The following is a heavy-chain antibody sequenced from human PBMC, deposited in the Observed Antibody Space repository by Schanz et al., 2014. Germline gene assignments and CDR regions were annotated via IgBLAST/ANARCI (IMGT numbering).Heavy chain of an antibody. CDR1: GFPFSDYF. CDR3: VSSGSYSSYAF. Sequence: VQLMESGGGLVKPGGSLRLSCVASGFPFSDYFMAWIRQPPGRGLEWVSYIGNGGVTIYYADSVKGRFTISRDNSKNSLYLQMNSLRAEDTAVYHCVSSGSYSSYAFWGQGTLVTVSS. D-gene: IGHD3-10*01. J-gene: IGHJ4*02. V-gene: IGHV3-11*04. CDR2: IGNGGVTI.